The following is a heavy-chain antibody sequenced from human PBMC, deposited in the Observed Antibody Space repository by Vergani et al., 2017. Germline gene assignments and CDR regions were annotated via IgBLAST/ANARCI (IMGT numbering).Heavy chain of an antibody. J-gene: IGHJ6*02. CDR3: AKARDPNCKGGNCYSYYYGLDL. CDR2: ISSLSKII. CDR1: GFTFSAYG. Sequence: EVQLVESGGGLVKPGGSLRLSCAASGFTFSAYGMNWVRQAPGKGLEWISYISSLSKIIYYADTVKGRFTISRDNARGSLSLQMNRLRGEDTAIYYCAKARDPNCKGGNCYSYYYGLDLWGQGTTVTVSS. D-gene: IGHD2-21*01. V-gene: IGHV3-48*01.